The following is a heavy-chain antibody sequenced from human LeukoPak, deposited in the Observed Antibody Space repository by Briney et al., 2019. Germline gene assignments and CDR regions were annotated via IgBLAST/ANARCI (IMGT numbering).Heavy chain of an antibody. V-gene: IGHV3-33*01. D-gene: IGHD6-13*01. CDR1: GFTFSTYG. Sequence: PGRSLRLPCVASGFTFSTYGMHWVRQAPGKGLEWVALIWYDGNYKYYADSAKGRFTISRDNSKNTLYLQMNSLRVEDTAVYYCARDDGQQMEKFDYWGQGTLVTVSS. CDR2: IWYDGNYK. CDR3: ARDDGQQMEKFDY. J-gene: IGHJ4*02.